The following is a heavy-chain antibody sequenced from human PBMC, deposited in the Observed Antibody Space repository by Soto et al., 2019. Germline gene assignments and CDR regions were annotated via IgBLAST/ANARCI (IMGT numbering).Heavy chain of an antibody. Sequence: QVHLVQSGAEVKKPGASVTVSCKTSGYTLTDYYMHWVRQAPGQGLEWMAWINPHTGDTGIAESCQGRFTMTRDTSTNTSHMGLTSLTSDDTAIYYCAREGGAAPGARREWYLDLWGRVSLVTVAS. D-gene: IGHD6-25*01. CDR1: GYTLTDYY. V-gene: IGHV1-2*02. CDR3: AREGGAAPGARREWYLDL. J-gene: IGHJ2*01. CDR2: INPHTGDT.